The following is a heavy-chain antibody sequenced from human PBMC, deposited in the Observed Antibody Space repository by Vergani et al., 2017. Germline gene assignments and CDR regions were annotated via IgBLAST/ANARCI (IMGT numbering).Heavy chain of an antibody. CDR1: GYTFTGYY. V-gene: IGHV1-2*02. CDR3: ATSSGYSTSWGPFDY. Sequence: QVQLVQSGAEVKKPGASVKVSCKASGYTFTGYYMHWVRQAPGQGLEWMGWINPNSGGTNYAQKFQGRVTMTKDTSISTAYMELSRLRSDDTAVYYCATSSGYSTSWGPFDYWGQGTLVTVST. CDR2: INPNSGGT. J-gene: IGHJ4*02. D-gene: IGHD1-26*01.